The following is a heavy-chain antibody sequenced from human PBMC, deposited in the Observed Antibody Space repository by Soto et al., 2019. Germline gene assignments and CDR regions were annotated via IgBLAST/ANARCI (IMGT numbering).Heavy chain of an antibody. V-gene: IGHV5-10-1*01. CDR2: IDPSDSYT. CDR1: GYSFTSYW. D-gene: IGHD1-26*01. Sequence: GESLKISCKGSGYSFTSYWISWARQMPGKGLEWMGRIDPSDSYTNYSPSFQGHVTISADKSISTAYLQWSSLKASDTAMYYCARHREPAGSYYYYGMDVWGQGTTVTVSS. J-gene: IGHJ6*02. CDR3: ARHREPAGSYYYYGMDV.